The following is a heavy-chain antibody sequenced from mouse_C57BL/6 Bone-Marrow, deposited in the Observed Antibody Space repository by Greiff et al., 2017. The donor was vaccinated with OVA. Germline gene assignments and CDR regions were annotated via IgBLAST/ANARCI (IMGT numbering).Heavy chain of an antibody. D-gene: IGHD1-1*02. J-gene: IGHJ3*01. Sequence: VQLLQPGAEFVKPGASVKLSCKASGYTFTSYWITWVHQRPGQGLEWIADINTGSGSTKYNEKFKSKATLTVDTSSSTAYMQLSSLTSEDSAVYYCARWGWLEAYWGQGTLVTVSA. CDR3: ARWGWLEAY. CDR2: INTGSGST. V-gene: IGHV1-55*01. CDR1: GYTFTSYW.